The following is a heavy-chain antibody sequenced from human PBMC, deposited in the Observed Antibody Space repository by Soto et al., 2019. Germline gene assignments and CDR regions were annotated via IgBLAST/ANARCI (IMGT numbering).Heavy chain of an antibody. Sequence: SETLSLTCTVSGGSISSYYWSWIRQPPGKGLECIGYIYYSGSTNYNPSLKSRVTISVDTSKNQFSLKLSSVTAADTAVYYCARQGGIAAGNWFDPWGQGTLVTVSS. CDR3: ARQGGIAAGNWFDP. J-gene: IGHJ5*02. V-gene: IGHV4-59*08. CDR1: GGSISSYY. D-gene: IGHD6-13*01. CDR2: IYYSGST.